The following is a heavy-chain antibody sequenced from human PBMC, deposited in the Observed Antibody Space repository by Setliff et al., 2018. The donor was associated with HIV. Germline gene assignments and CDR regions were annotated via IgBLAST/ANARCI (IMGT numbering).Heavy chain of an antibody. D-gene: IGHD3-22*01. CDR2: IYPGDSDT. Sequence: GESLKISCEGSGYIFTSYWIAWVRQIPGQGLEWMGIIYPGDSDTTYSPSFQGQVTISADKSISTAYLQWSSLKASDTAMYYCARGAYDSSGDFWGQGTLVTVSS. CDR1: GYIFTSYW. CDR3: ARGAYDSSGDF. V-gene: IGHV5-51*01. J-gene: IGHJ4*02.